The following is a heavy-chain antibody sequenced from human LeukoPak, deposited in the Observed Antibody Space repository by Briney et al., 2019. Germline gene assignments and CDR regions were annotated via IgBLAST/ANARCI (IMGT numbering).Heavy chain of an antibody. CDR1: GGSISGYY. D-gene: IGHD6-6*01. J-gene: IGHJ4*02. Sequence: PSETLSLTCTVSGGSISGYYWSWIRQPPGKGLEWIGYIYYSGSTNYNPSLKSRVTISVDTSKNQFSLKLSSVTAADTAVYYCARDRIAALDYWGQGTLVTVSS. CDR3: ARDRIAALDY. V-gene: IGHV4-59*01. CDR2: IYYSGST.